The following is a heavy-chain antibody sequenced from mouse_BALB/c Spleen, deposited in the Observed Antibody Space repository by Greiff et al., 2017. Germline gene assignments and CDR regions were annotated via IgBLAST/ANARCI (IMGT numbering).Heavy chain of an antibody. V-gene: IGHV1-54*01. CDR2: INPGSGGT. Sequence: VQLQESGAELVRPGPSVKVSCKASGYAFTNYLIEWVKQRPGQGLEWIGVINPGSGGTNYNEKFTGKATLTADKSSSTAYMQLSSLTSDDSAVYFGTRAALREGAMDYWGQGTSVTVSS. CDR3: TRAALREGAMDY. J-gene: IGHJ4*01. CDR1: GYAFTNYL. D-gene: IGHD2-12*01.